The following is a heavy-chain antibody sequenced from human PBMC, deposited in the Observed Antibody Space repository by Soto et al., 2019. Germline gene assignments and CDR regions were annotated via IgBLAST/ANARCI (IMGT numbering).Heavy chain of an antibody. J-gene: IGHJ4*02. CDR3: DSVWSGDYNVVNYFDY. V-gene: IGHV3-23*01. Sequence: RLLRLSCAASGFTFGSYGVSWVRQAPGKGLEWVSAISGSGGSTYYADSVKGRFTIYRDNSKNTLYLQMNSLRAEDTAVSYCDSVWSGDYNVVNYFDYWAQG. CDR2: ISGSGGST. CDR1: GFTFGSYG. D-gene: IGHD3-3*01.